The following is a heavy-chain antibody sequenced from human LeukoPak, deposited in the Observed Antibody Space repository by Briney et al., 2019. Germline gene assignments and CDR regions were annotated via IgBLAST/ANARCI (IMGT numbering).Heavy chain of an antibody. V-gene: IGHV3-74*01. J-gene: IGHJ4*02. CDR2: INGDASST. D-gene: IGHD2-15*01. CDR3: ARGLLVVVATNTTEGHFCDY. CDR1: GLTLSGYW. Sequence: GGSLRLSCAASGLTLSGYWMHWVRQAPGKGLVWVSRINGDASSTSYADSVKGRFTISRDNAKNSLYLQMNSLRAEDTAVYYCARGLLVVVATNTTEGHFCDYWGQGTLVTVSS.